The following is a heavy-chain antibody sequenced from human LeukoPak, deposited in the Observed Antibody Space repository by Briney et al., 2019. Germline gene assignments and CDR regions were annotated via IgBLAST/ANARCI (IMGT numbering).Heavy chain of an antibody. CDR2: IYSGGST. D-gene: IGHD6-13*01. CDR1: GFTVSSNY. J-gene: IGHJ5*02. V-gene: IGHV3-66*01. Sequence: PGGSLRLSCAASGFTVSSNYMSWVRQAPGKGLQWVSVIYSGGSTYYADSVKGRFTISRDNSKNTLYLQMNSLRAEDTAVYYCAKDPLWYSSSWYPNWFGPWGQGTLVTVSS. CDR3: AKDPLWYSSSWYPNWFGP.